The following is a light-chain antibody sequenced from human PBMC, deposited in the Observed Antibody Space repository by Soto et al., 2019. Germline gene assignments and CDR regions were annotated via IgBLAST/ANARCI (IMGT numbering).Light chain of an antibody. Sequence: QSVLTQPPSASGTPGQRVTISCSGSSSNIGSNYVYWYQQPPGTAPKLLIYRNNQRHSEVPDRFTGSKSGTSASLAISGLRSEDEADYYCAAWDDSLSCYVFGTGTKVTVL. V-gene: IGLV1-47*01. CDR2: RNN. CDR3: AAWDDSLSCYV. CDR1: SSNIGSNY. J-gene: IGLJ1*01.